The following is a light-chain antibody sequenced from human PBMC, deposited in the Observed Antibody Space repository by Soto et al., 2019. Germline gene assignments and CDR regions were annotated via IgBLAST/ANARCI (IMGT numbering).Light chain of an antibody. J-gene: IGKJ1*01. CDR1: QSVSSNY. CDR2: DAS. V-gene: IGKV3-20*01. CDR3: HQYGPTSWT. Sequence: EIVLPQSPGTLPLSPGERATLSCRASQSVSSNYLDWYQQKPGQAPRLLIYDASSRATGIPDRFSGSGSGTDFSLTISRLEPEDFAVYYCHQYGPTSWTFGQGTKVEIK.